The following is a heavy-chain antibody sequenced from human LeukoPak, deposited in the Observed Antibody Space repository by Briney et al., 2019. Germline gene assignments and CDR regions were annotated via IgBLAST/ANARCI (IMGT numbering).Heavy chain of an antibody. D-gene: IGHD5-12*01. J-gene: IGHJ4*02. Sequence: SLTLSCALSGFSFTSFCMHCVRQAPGGVRGYVSSISTKVGSTYYTDSVKGRFTISRDNSKNPLYLQMSSLRAEDTALYYCVNGDGYDGAHDWGQGTLVTVCS. CDR2: ISTKVGST. CDR1: GFSFTSFC. V-gene: IGHV3-64D*06. CDR3: VNGDGYDGAHD.